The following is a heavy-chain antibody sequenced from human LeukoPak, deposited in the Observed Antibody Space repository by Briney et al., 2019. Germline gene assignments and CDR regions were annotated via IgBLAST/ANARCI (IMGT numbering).Heavy chain of an antibody. CDR3: ARLEMYNYDSSGYYLGGYFDY. V-gene: IGHV1-18*01. Sequence: ASVKVSCKTSGYNFNDYGISWVRQAPGQGLEWMGWISAYSGDTNYAQKLQGRVTTTTDTSTSTAYMELRSLRSDDTAVYYCARLEMYNYDSSGYYLGGYFDYWGQGALVTVSS. CDR2: ISAYSGDT. J-gene: IGHJ4*02. D-gene: IGHD3-22*01. CDR1: GYNFNDYG.